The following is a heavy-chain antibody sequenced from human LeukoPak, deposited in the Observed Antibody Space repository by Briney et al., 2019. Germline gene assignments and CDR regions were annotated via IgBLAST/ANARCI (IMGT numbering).Heavy chain of an antibody. D-gene: IGHD6-13*01. J-gene: IGHJ3*02. CDR1: GGSISSYY. V-gene: IGHV4-4*07. CDR2: IYTSGST. Sequence: SETLPLTCTVSGGSISSYYWSWIRQPAGKGLEWIGRIYTSGSTNYNPSLKSRVTMSVDTSKNQFSLKLSSVTAADTAVYYCARVSLIAAGGDAFDIWGQGTMVTVSS. CDR3: ARVSLIAAGGDAFDI.